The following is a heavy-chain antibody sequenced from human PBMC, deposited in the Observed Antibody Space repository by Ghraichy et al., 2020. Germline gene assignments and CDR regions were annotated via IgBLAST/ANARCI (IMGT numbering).Heavy chain of an antibody. Sequence: GGSLRLSCAASGFTFTSYSMSWVRQAPGKGLEWVSSISSSGAYIYYADSVKGRFTFSRDNAKNSLYLQVNSLRAEDTAIYYCARVKRGTSDFWSGHSTNHPWDCWGQGTLVTVSS. CDR3: ARVKRGTSDFWSGHSTNHPWDC. D-gene: IGHD3-3*01. CDR1: GFTFTSYS. V-gene: IGHV3-21*01. CDR2: ISSSGAYI. J-gene: IGHJ4*02.